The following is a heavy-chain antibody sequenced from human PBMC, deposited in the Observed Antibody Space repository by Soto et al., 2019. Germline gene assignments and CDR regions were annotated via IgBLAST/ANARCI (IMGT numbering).Heavy chain of an antibody. Sequence: GGSLRLSCAASGFPFNNYAMHWVRQAPGKGLEWVAVISFDGNNKYYADSVKGRFTISRDNSKNTLDLQMNSLRAEDTALYYCAKGGIAVSAKTDNWGQGTLVTVSS. D-gene: IGHD6-19*01. CDR3: AKGGIAVSAKTDN. CDR2: ISFDGNNK. J-gene: IGHJ4*02. CDR1: GFPFNNYA. V-gene: IGHV3-30*18.